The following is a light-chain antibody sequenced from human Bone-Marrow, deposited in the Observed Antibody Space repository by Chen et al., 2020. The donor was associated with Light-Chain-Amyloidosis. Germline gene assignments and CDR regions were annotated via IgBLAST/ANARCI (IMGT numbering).Light chain of an antibody. CDR2: RDS. J-gene: IGLJ2*01. CDR1: DLPTKY. Sequence: SYELTQPPSVSVSPGQTARITCSGDDLPTKYAYWYQQKPGQAPVLVIHRDSERPSGISERFSVSSSGTTATLTISGVQAEDVAAYRCQSADSSGTYEVLFGGGTKRTVL. CDR3: QSADSSGTYEVL. V-gene: IGLV3-25*03.